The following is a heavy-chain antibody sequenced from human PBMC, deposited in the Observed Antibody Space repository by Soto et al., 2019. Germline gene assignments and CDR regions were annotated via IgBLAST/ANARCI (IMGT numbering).Heavy chain of an antibody. CDR2: ISWNSGSI. V-gene: IGHV3-9*01. CDR3: ASGFRYCLTTGWLGP. J-gene: IGHJ5*02. CDR1: GFTFDDHA. Sequence: EVQLVESGGGLVQPGRSLRLSCAASGFTFDDHAMHWVRQAPGKGLEWVSGISWNSGSIGYADSVKGRFTISRDNAKNSLCLRVISLRGEDTAFYYCASGFRYCLTTGWLGPWGQGTRVTVSS. D-gene: IGHD5-18*01.